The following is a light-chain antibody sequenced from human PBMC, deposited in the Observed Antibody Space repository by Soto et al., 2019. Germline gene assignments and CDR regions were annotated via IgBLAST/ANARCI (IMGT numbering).Light chain of an antibody. CDR3: QQYNKWRT. CDR2: GAS. CDR1: ESVSSN. Sequence: EIVMTQSPATLSVSPGERATLSCRASESVSSNLAWYQQKPGQAPRLLIYGASTRATGIPARISGSGSGTVFTLIISSLQSEDFAVYYCQQYNKWRTFGQGTKVEVK. J-gene: IGKJ1*01. V-gene: IGKV3-15*01.